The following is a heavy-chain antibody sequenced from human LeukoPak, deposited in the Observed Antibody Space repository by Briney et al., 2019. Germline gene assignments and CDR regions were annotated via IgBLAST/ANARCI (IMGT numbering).Heavy chain of an antibody. CDR3: ARDRIWFGELLYKGNWFDP. CDR1: GFTFSSYS. CDR2: ISSSSSTI. Sequence: TGGSLRLSCAASGFTFSSYSMNWVRQAPGKGLEWVSYISSSSSTIYYADSVKGRFTISRDNAKNSLYLQMNSLRDEDTAVYYCARDRIWFGELLYKGNWFDPWGQGTLVTVSS. D-gene: IGHD3-10*01. J-gene: IGHJ5*02. V-gene: IGHV3-48*02.